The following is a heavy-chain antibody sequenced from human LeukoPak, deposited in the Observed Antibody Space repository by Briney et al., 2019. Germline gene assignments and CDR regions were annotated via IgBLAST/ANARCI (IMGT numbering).Heavy chain of an antibody. V-gene: IGHV4-30-4*01. Sequence: SQTLSLTCTVSGGSFSSGDYYWSWIRQPPGKGLEWIGYMYYSGSTKYNPSLKSRVTISVDTSKNQFSLKLNSVTATDTAVYYCVRRMVGAIRPFDSWGQGTRVTVSS. CDR2: MYYSGST. CDR3: VRRMVGAIRPFDS. CDR1: GGSFSSGDYY. J-gene: IGHJ4*02. D-gene: IGHD1-26*01.